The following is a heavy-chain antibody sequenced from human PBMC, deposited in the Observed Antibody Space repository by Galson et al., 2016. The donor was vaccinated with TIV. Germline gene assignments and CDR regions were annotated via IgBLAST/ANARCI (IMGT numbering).Heavy chain of an antibody. Sequence: PALVKPTQTLTLTCSFSGFSLTTGGMRVSWIRQPPGKALEWLARIDWDDDKFYSTSLKTRLTISKDTSKNQVVLTMTNMDPVGTATYYCAHHDYNNFFAYWGQGTLVTVSS. CDR2: IDWDDDK. D-gene: IGHD4-11*01. CDR3: AHHDYNNFFAY. V-gene: IGHV2-70*04. J-gene: IGHJ4*02. CDR1: GFSLTTGGMR.